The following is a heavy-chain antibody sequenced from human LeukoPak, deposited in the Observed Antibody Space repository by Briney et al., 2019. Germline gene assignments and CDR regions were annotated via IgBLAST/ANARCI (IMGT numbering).Heavy chain of an antibody. J-gene: IGHJ2*01. Sequence: SETLSLTCTVSGVSISTHYWSWSRQPAGKGVEWIGRIYTSGSTNYNPSLKSRVTMSVDPSKNQLSLKLNSVTAADTAVYYCARVASINYWYFDLGGRGTLVSVSS. V-gene: IGHV4-4*07. CDR2: IYTSGST. CDR3: ARVASINYWYFDL. CDR1: GVSISTHY. D-gene: IGHD2/OR15-2a*01.